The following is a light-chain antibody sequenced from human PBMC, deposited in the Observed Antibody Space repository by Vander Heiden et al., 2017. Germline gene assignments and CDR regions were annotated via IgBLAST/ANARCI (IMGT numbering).Light chain of an antibody. CDR3: CSYAGSSTLYV. J-gene: IGLJ1*01. Sequence: ISCTGSSSDVGSYNLVSWYQQHPGKAPKLMIYEVSKRPSGVSNRFSGSKSGNTASLTISGLQAEDEADYYCCSYAGSSTLYVFGTGTKVTVL. CDR1: SSDVGSYNL. V-gene: IGLV2-23*02. CDR2: EVS.